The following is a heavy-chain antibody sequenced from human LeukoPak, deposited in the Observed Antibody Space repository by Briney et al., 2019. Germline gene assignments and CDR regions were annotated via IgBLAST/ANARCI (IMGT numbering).Heavy chain of an antibody. V-gene: IGHV4-59*08. D-gene: IGHD5-18*01. CDR2: IYYSGST. CDR3: ARHRGGNSYGFFDY. Sequence: SETLSLTCTVSGGSISSYYWSWIRQPPGKGLEWIGYIYYSGSTNYNPSLKSRVTISVDTSKNQFSLKLSSVTAADTAVYYCARHRGGNSYGFFDYRGKGTLAPASS. J-gene: IGHJ4*02. CDR1: GGSISSYY.